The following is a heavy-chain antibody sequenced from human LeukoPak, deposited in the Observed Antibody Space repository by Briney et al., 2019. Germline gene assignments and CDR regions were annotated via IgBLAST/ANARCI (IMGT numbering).Heavy chain of an antibody. V-gene: IGHV3-23*01. CDR2: ISGSGGNT. CDR3: AKEAYYDLWSGYYKGGLDS. Sequence: GGSLRLSCAASGFTFSNYGMSWVRQAPGKGLEWVAAISGSGGNTSYADSVKGRFTFSRDNSENTLLLQMNSLRVEDTAVYYCAKEAYYDLWSGYYKGGLDSWGPGTPVTVSS. CDR1: GFTFSNYG. D-gene: IGHD3-3*01. J-gene: IGHJ4*02.